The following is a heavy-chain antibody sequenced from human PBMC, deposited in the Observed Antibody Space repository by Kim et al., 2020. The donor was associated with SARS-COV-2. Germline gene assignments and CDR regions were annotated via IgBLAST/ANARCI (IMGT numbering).Heavy chain of an antibody. CDR3: AKATESYY. Sequence: GGSLRLSCAVSGFTFSSYAMSWVRQAPGKGLEWVSTISGSGESTYFADSVKGRFTISRDNSKNTLYLQMNSLRAEDTAIYYCAKATESYYWGQGTLVTVS. CDR1: GFTFSSYA. V-gene: IGHV3-23*01. D-gene: IGHD4-4*01. J-gene: IGHJ4*02. CDR2: ISGSGEST.